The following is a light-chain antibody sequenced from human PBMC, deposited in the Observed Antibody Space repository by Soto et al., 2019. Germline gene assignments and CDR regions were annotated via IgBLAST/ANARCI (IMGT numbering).Light chain of an antibody. V-gene: IGKV3D-15*01. CDR1: HSVGTN. CDR2: GAA. Sequence: EVVMTQSPATLSVSPGERATLSCRASHSVGTNLAWYQQKPGQSPRLLMYGAATGATGIPARFSGSGSGTEFTLTISSLQAEDYAIYYCQQYNDWTWTFGQGTKVE. CDR3: QQYNDWTWT. J-gene: IGKJ1*01.